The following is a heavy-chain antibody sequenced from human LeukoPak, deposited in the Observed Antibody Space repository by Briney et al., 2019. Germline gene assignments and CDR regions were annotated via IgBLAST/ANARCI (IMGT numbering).Heavy chain of an antibody. J-gene: IGHJ4*02. CDR3: ARGVVIAPQTFDY. V-gene: IGHV4-59*01. CDR2: IYYSGST. Sequence: PSETLSLTCTVSGGSISSSYWSWIRQPPGKALEWIGYIYYSGSTNYNPSLKSRVTISVDTSKNQFSLKLSSVTAADTAVYYCARGVVIAPQTFDYWGQGTLVTVSS. CDR1: GGSISSSY. D-gene: IGHD2-21*01.